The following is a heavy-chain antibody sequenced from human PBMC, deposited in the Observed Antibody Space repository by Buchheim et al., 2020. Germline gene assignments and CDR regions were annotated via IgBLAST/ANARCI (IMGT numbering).Heavy chain of an antibody. CDR3: AKHSIP. V-gene: IGHV3-7*03. D-gene: IGHD2/OR15-2a*01. CDR2: INEDGTEK. CDR1: GSTFRNYW. Sequence: EVYLVESGGGLVQPGGSLRLSCAASGSTFRNYWMNWVRQAPGKGLEWVANINEDGTEKYYVDSVKGRFTISRDNAMSSVYLQMSSLRVEDTAVYYCAKHSIPWGQGT. J-gene: IGHJ5*02.